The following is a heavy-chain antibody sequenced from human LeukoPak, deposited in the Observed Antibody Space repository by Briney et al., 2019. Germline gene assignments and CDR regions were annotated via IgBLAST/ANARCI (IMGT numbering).Heavy chain of an antibody. CDR1: GYTFTSYD. V-gene: IGHV1-8*01. D-gene: IGHD6-13*01. CDR3: ARIAAAGNRRLNY. Sequence: ASVKVSCRASGYTFTSYDINWVRQATGQGLEWMGWMNPNSGNTGYAQKFQGRITMTRNTSISTAYMELSSLTSEDTAVYYCARIAAAGNRRLNYWGQGTLVTVSS. CDR2: MNPNSGNT. J-gene: IGHJ4*02.